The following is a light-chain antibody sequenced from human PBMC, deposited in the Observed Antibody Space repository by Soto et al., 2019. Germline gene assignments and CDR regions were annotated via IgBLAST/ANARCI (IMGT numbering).Light chain of an antibody. Sequence: DIQMTQSPSTLSASVGDRVTITCRASQSISSWLAWYQQKPGKAPKLLIYDASSLESGVPSRFSGSGSGTELNLTICSLQPDDFATYYRQQYNSYPYTFGQGTKLEIK. J-gene: IGKJ2*01. CDR2: DAS. V-gene: IGKV1-5*01. CDR3: QQYNSYPYT. CDR1: QSISSW.